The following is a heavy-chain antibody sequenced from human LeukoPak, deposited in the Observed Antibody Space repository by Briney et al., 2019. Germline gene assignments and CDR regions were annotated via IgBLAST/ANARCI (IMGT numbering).Heavy chain of an antibody. CDR1: RFTFTDYY. Sequence: GGSLRLSRAPSRFTFTDYYMSWIRQAPGQGLEWGSYISSSAVTIYYADSVKGRFHIPRDNAKNSLYLEMNSLRAEDTAVYYCARDSRAVSVAFDIWGQGTKVTVSS. CDR2: ISSSAVTI. CDR3: ARDSRAVSVAFDI. V-gene: IGHV3-11*01. D-gene: IGHD2/OR15-2a*01. J-gene: IGHJ3*02.